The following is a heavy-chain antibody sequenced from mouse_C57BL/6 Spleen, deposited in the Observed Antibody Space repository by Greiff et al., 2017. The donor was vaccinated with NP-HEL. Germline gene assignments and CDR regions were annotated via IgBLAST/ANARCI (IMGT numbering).Heavy chain of an antibody. V-gene: IGHV1-69*01. CDR3: ARELYSNYERGD. CDR2: IDPSDSYT. D-gene: IGHD2-5*01. CDR1: GYTFTSYW. Sequence: QVQLQQSGAELVMPGASVKLSCKASGYTFTSYWMHWVKQRPGQGLEWIGEIDPSDSYTNYNQKFKGKSTLTVDKSSSTAYMQLSSLTSEDSAVYYCARELYSNYERGDWGQGTTLTVSS. J-gene: IGHJ2*01.